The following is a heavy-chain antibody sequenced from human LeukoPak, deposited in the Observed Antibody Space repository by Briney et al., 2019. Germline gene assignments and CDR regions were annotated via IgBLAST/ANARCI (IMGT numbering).Heavy chain of an antibody. D-gene: IGHD6-13*01. Sequence: GGSLRLSCPASGFTFSSFAMSWIRQAPGKGLEWLSYIDGTSTFTNYADSVKGRFTISRDSAKNALYLQMNSLRAEDSAVYYCARTLVAAPGTKGGPWGQGTLVTVSS. J-gene: IGHJ5*02. CDR2: IDGTSTFT. CDR1: GFTFSSFA. CDR3: ARTLVAAPGTKGGP. V-gene: IGHV3-11*03.